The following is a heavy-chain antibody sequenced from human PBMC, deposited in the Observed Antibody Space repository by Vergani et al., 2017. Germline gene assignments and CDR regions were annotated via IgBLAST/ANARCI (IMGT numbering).Heavy chain of an antibody. J-gene: IGHJ3*02. D-gene: IGHD6-13*01. V-gene: IGHV3-48*03. Sequence: EVQLVESGGGLVQPGGSLRLSCAASGFTFSSYEMNWVRQAPGKGLEWVSYISSSGSTIYYADSVKGRFTISRDNAKNSLYLQMNSLRAEDTAVYYCARVWSRKQQLGGLQNAFDIWGQGTMVTVSS. CDR1: GFTFSSYE. CDR3: ARVWSRKQQLGGLQNAFDI. CDR2: ISSSGSTI.